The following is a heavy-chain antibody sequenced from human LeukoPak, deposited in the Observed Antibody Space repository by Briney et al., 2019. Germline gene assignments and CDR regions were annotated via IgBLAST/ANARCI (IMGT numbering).Heavy chain of an antibody. J-gene: IGHJ4*02. CDR2: IIPIFGTA. CDR1: GGTFSSYA. CDR3: ATTSMYGDYVAFAFAH. V-gene: IGHV1-69*01. Sequence: SVKVSCKASGGTFSSYAISWVRQAPGQGLEWMGGIIPIFGTANYAQKFQGRVTITADESTSTAYMELSSLRSEDTAVFYCATTSMYGDYVAFAFAHWGQGTLVTVSS. D-gene: IGHD4-17*01.